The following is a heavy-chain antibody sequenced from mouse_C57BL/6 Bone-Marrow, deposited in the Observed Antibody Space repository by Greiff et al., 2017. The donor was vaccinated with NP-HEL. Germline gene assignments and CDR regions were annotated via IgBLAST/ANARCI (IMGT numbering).Heavy chain of an antibody. CDR1: GYTFTDYE. Sequence: QVQLKESGAELVRPGASVTLSCKASGYTFTDYEMHWVKQTPVHGLEWIGAIDPETGGTAYNQKFKGKAILTADKSSSTAYMELRSLTSEDSAVYYCTRPLPYEGGFAYWGQGTLVTVSA. CDR2: IDPETGGT. V-gene: IGHV1-15*01. D-gene: IGHD2-10*02. J-gene: IGHJ3*01. CDR3: TRPLPYEGGFAY.